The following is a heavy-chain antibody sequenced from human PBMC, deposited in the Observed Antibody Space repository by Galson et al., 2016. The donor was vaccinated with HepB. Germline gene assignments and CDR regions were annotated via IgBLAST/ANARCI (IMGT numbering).Heavy chain of an antibody. CDR1: GFNLGDYV. CDR3: AKEGGYNWKRRGYFDY. V-gene: IGHV3-43*01. D-gene: IGHD1-20*01. J-gene: IGHJ4*02. Sequence: SLRLSCAASGFNLGDYVVTWFRQAPGKGLEWVSLISWDGVITHYADSVKGRFTIPRDDSKNSLYLQMNSLRTEDTALYYCAKEGGYNWKRRGYFDYWGQGTLVTVSS. CDR2: ISWDGVIT.